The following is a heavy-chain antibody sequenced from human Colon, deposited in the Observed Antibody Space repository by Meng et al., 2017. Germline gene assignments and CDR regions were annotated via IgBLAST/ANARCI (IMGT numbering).Heavy chain of an antibody. CDR3: ARGTGDIRVGFDY. V-gene: IGHV4-4*02. CDR1: GASIIGFNW. Sequence: QVQLQQWGAGLVKPSETLSLTCTVSGASIIGFNWWTWVRQTPGKGLEWIGEIHHSGRTNSMPSLKSRVTLSLDKSKNQFSLSMTSVTAADTAVYYCARGTGDIRVGFDYWGQGTLVTVSS. J-gene: IGHJ4*02. CDR2: IHHSGRT. D-gene: IGHD7-27*01.